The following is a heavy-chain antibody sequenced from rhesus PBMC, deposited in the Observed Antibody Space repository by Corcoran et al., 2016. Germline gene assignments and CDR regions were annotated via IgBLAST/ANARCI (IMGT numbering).Heavy chain of an antibody. CDR3: TSTHLGTPVDY. CDR2: VSYTDKTI. Sequence: EVQLVESGGGLVQPGGSLRPSCAASGFTFSSYDMSWVRRAPGKGLEWVSYVSYTDKTIYYADYVKGRFTISRDNAKNTLSLQLSSLRAEDAAVYYCTSTHLGTPVDYWGQGVLVSVSS. D-gene: IGHD1-38*01. V-gene: IGHV3-136*01. CDR1: GFTFSSYD. J-gene: IGHJ4*01.